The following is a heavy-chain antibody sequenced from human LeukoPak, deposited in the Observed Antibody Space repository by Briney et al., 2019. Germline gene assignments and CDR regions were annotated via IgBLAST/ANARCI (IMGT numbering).Heavy chain of an antibody. CDR1: GFTFSSYS. CDR2: ISSSSSYI. Sequence: PGGSLRPSCAASGFTFSSYSMNWVRQAPGKGLEWGSSISSSSSYIYYADSVKGRFTISRDNAKNSLYLQMNSLRAEDTAVYYCAKGGGYNWNDLDAFDIWGQGTMVTVSS. CDR3: AKGGGYNWNDLDAFDI. J-gene: IGHJ3*02. D-gene: IGHD1-1*01. V-gene: IGHV3-21*01.